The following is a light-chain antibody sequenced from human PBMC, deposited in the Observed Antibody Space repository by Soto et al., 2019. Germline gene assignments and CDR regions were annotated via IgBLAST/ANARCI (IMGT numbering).Light chain of an antibody. J-gene: IGLJ2*01. CDR3: CSYAGSSTFVV. Sequence: QSVLTQPASVSWSPGQSITISCTGTSSDVGSYNLVSWYQQHPGKAPKLMIYEGNKRPSGVSNRFSASKSGNTASLTISGLQAEDEADYYCCSYAGSSTFVVFGGGTQLTVL. CDR1: SSDVGSYNL. V-gene: IGLV2-23*03. CDR2: EGN.